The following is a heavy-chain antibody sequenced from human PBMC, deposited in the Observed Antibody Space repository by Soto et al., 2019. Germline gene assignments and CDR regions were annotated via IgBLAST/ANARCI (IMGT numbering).Heavy chain of an antibody. Sequence: SETLSLTCTVSGGSISSSSYYWGWIRQPPGKGLEWIGSIYYSGSTYYNPSLKSRVTISVDTSKNQFSLKLSSVTAADTAVYYCARTYYGLGSHPLGSHGAFAIWGQGTMVTVS. CDR2: IYYSGST. CDR3: ARTYYGLGSHPLGSHGAFAI. CDR1: GGSISSSSYY. J-gene: IGHJ3*02. D-gene: IGHD3-10*01. V-gene: IGHV4-39*01.